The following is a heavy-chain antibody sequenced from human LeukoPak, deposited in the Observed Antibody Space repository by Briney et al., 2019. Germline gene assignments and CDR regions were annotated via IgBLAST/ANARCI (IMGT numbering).Heavy chain of an antibody. Sequence: PGGSLRLSCVASGFTVRNSYITWVRQAPGKGLEWVSIINSDGSTYYTDSVQGRITISRDNSKNTVFLQMNSLRAEDTAVYYCARDLNCWGQGTLVTVSS. J-gene: IGHJ4*02. CDR2: INSDGST. V-gene: IGHV3-53*01. CDR3: ARDLNC. CDR1: GFTVRNSY.